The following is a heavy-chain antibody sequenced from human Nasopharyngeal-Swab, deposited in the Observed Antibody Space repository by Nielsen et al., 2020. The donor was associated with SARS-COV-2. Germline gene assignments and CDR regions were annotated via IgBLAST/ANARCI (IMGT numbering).Heavy chain of an antibody. CDR3: AKDITSGDTMATHYYYGMDV. J-gene: IGHJ6*02. V-gene: IGHV3-9*01. Sequence: SLKISCAASGFTFDDYAMHWVRHAPGKGLEWVSGISWNSGSIGYADSVKGRFTISRDNAKNSLYLQMNSLRAEDTALYYCAKDITSGDTMATHYYYGMDVWGQGTTVTVSS. CDR2: ISWNSGSI. CDR1: GFTFDDYA. D-gene: IGHD2-21*01.